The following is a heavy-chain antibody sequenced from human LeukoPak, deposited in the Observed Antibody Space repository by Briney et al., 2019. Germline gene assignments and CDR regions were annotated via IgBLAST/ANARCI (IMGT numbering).Heavy chain of an antibody. CDR1: GGSITSSTYY. J-gene: IGHJ4*02. CDR3: AREQTGDQNFDY. D-gene: IGHD7-27*01. Sequence: SETLSLTCTVSGGSITSSTYYWGWIRQPPGKGLEWIGSIYYSGSAYYNPSLKSRVTISVDTSKNQFSLKLSSVTAADTAVYYCAREQTGDQNFDYWGQGTLVTVSS. V-gene: IGHV4-39*02. CDR2: IYYSGSA.